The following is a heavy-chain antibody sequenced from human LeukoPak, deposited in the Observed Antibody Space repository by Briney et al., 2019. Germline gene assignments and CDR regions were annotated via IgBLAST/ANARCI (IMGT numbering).Heavy chain of an antibody. V-gene: IGHV3-74*01. CDR2: ITSEGSST. J-gene: IGHJ1*01. Sequence: GGSLRLSCAASGFTFSSYWMHCVRQVPGKGLVWVSRITSEGSSTSYADSVKGRFTISRDNAKNTLYLQMNSLRAEDTAVYYCARGSSVVALDWGQGTLVTVSS. CDR3: ARGSSVVALD. CDR1: GFTFSSYW. D-gene: IGHD2-15*01.